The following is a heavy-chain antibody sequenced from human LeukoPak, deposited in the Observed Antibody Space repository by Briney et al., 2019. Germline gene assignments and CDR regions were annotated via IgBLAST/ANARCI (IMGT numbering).Heavy chain of an antibody. D-gene: IGHD6-13*01. CDR1: GFTFSSYA. CDR2: ISGSGGSI. J-gene: IGHJ6*02. CDR3: AKDRQGSSPYYGMDV. V-gene: IGHV3-23*01. Sequence: GGSLRLSCAASGFTFSSYAMSWVRQAPGKGLEWVSAISGSGGSIYYADSVKGRFTISRDNSKNTLYLQMNSLRAEDTAVYYCAKDRQGSSPYYGMDVWGQGTTVTVSS.